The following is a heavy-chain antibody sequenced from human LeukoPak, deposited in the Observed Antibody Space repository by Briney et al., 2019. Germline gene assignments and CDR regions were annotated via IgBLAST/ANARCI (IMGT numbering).Heavy chain of an antibody. CDR1: GGTFSSYA. CDR2: IIPIFGTA. CDR3: AREAPPRSSSGFYFDY. J-gene: IGHJ4*02. D-gene: IGHD6-6*01. Sequence: ASVKVSCKASGGTFSSYAISWVRQAPGQGLGWMGGIIPIFGTANYAQKFQGRVTITADESTSTAYMELSSLRSEDTAVYYCAREAPPRSSSGFYFDYWGQGTLVTVSS. V-gene: IGHV1-69*13.